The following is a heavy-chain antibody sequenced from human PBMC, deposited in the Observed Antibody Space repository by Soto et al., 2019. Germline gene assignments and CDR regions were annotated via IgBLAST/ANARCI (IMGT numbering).Heavy chain of an antibody. D-gene: IGHD6-13*01. CDR3: ARDWGLSSSWSQAVYYCMDV. Sequence: EVQLVESGGGLVKPGGSLRLSCAASGFTFSSYSMNWVRQAPGKGLEWVSSISSSSSYIYYADSVKGRFTISRDTAKNSLYLQMNSLRAEDTAVYYCARDWGLSSSWSQAVYYCMDVWGQGTTVTVSS. J-gene: IGHJ6*02. CDR1: GFTFSSYS. CDR2: ISSSSSYI. V-gene: IGHV3-21*01.